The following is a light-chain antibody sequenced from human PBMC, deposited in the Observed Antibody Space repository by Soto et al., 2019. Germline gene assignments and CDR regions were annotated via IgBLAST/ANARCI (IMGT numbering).Light chain of an antibody. V-gene: IGLV2-14*01. CDR1: SSDVGGYNY. CDR3: SSYTSSSTPLYV. CDR2: DVS. Sequence: QSALTQPASVSRSPGQSITISCTGTSSDVGGYNYVSWYQQHPGKAPKLMIYDVSNRPSGVSNRFSGSKSANTASLTISGLQAEDEADYYCSSYTSSSTPLYVFGTGTKVTVL. J-gene: IGLJ1*01.